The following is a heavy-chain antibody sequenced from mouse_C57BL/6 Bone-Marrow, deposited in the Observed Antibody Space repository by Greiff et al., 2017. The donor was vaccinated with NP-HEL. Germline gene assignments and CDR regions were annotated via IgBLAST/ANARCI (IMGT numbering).Heavy chain of an antibody. J-gene: IGHJ1*03. V-gene: IGHV1-64*01. CDR3: AHYYGSYWYFDV. CDR1: GYTFTSYW. Sequence: QVQLKQPGAELVKPGASVKLSCKASGYTFTSYWMHWVKQRPGQGLEWIGMIHPNSGSTNYNEKFKSKATLTVDKSSSTAYMQLSSLTSEDSAVYYCAHYYGSYWYFDVWGTGTTVTVSS. D-gene: IGHD1-1*01. CDR2: IHPNSGST.